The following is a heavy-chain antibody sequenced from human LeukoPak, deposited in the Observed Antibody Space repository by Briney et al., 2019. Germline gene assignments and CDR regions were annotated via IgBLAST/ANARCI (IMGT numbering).Heavy chain of an antibody. Sequence: GGSLRLSCTASGFTFNTYAIHWVRQAPGKGLQWVAVISYDGTTKHYSDSAKGRFTISRDNSKSTLYLQMNSLRAEDTAVYYCARDLKRRVYYDSSGSDDAFDIWGQGTMVTVSS. CDR1: GFTFNTYA. CDR2: ISYDGTTK. J-gene: IGHJ3*02. D-gene: IGHD3-22*01. CDR3: ARDLKRRVYYDSSGSDDAFDI. V-gene: IGHV3-30-3*01.